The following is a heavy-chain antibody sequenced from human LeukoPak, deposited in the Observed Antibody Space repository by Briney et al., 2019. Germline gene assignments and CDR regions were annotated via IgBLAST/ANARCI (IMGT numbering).Heavy chain of an antibody. CDR3: AKDLLSGTASFDY. D-gene: IGHD1-1*01. Sequence: GGSLRLSCAASGFTFSSYAMSWVRQAPGKGLEWISAISGSGGSTYYADSVKGRFTISRDNSKNTLYLQMNSLRAEDTAVYYCAKDLLSGTASFDYWGQGTLVTVSS. CDR2: ISGSGGST. V-gene: IGHV3-23*01. CDR1: GFTFSSYA. J-gene: IGHJ4*02.